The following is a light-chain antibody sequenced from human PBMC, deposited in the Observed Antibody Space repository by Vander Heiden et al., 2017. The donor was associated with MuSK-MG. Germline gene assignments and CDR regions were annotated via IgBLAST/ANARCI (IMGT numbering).Light chain of an antibody. J-gene: IGKJ4*01. CDR3: QQYYSTLLT. Sequence: DIVMTQSPDSLAVSLRGRATINCKSSQSVLYSSNNKNYLAWYQQKPGQPPKLLIYWASTRESGVPDRFSGSGSGTDFTLTISSLQAEDVAVYYCQQYYSTLLTFGGGTKVEIK. V-gene: IGKV4-1*01. CDR2: WAS. CDR1: QSVLYSSNNKNY.